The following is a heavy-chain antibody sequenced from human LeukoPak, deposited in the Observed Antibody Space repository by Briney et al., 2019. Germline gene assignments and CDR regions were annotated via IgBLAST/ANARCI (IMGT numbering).Heavy chain of an antibody. J-gene: IGHJ5*02. V-gene: IGHV1-2*02. CDR2: INPNSGGT. CDR3: ARIRRYYDSPDWFDP. CDR1: GYTFTGYY. Sequence: GASVKVSCKASGYTFTGYYMHWVRQAPGQGLEWMGWINPNSGGTNYAQKFQGRVTMTRDTSISTAYMGLSRLRSDDTAVYYCARIRRYYDSPDWFDPWGQGTLVTVSS. D-gene: IGHD3-22*01.